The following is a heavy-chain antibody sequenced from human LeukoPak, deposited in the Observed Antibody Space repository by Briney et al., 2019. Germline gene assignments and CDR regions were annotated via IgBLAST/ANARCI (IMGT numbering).Heavy chain of an antibody. CDR1: GFTFSSYAMH. V-gene: IGHV4-39*01. CDR3: ARHLAIFGVVITSNDAFDI. J-gene: IGHJ3*02. CDR2: IYYSGST. D-gene: IGHD3-3*01. Sequence: LRLSCAASGFTFSSYAMHWVRQAPGKGLEWIGSIYYSGSTYYNPSLKSRVTISVDTSKNQFSLKLSSVTAADTAVYYCARHLAIFGVVITSNDAFDIWGQGTMVTVSS.